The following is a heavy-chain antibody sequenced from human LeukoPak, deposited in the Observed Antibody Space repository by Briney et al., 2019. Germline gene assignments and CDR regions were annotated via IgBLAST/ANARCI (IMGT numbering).Heavy chain of an antibody. CDR1: GFTFSSYW. D-gene: IGHD5-24*01. CDR2: INSDGSST. CDR3: ARAPGWLQSPGTSFDY. V-gene: IGHV3-74*01. Sequence: GGSLRLSCAASGFTFSSYWMHWVRQAPGKGLVWVSRINSDGSSTSYADSVKGRFTISRDNAKNSLYLQMNSLRAEDTAVYYCARAPGWLQSPGTSFDYWGQGTLVTVSS. J-gene: IGHJ4*02.